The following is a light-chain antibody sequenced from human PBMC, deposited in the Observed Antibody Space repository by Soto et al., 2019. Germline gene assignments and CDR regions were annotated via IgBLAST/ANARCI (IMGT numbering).Light chain of an antibody. CDR2: DVN. V-gene: IGLV2-11*01. Sequence: QSALTQPRSVSGSNGQSVTLSCTGTSSDVGGYHYVSWYQHHPGKAPKIIIYDVNKRPSGVPDRFSGSKSGNTASLTISGLQTEDEADYYCCSYAGSYTLVFGGGTKLTVL. J-gene: IGLJ2*01. CDR1: SSDVGGYHY. CDR3: CSYAGSYTLV.